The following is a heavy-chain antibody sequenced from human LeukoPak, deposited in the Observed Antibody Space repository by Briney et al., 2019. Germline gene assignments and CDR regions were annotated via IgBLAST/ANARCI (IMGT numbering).Heavy chain of an antibody. V-gene: IGHV1-58*02. CDR1: GFTFTSSA. CDR3: AAADYGDYGRLDY. CDR2: IVVGSGNT. D-gene: IGHD4-17*01. Sequence: GASVKVSCKASGFTFTSSAMQWVRQARGQRLEWIGWIVVGSGNTNSAQKFQERVTITRDMSTSTDYMELSSLRSEDTAVYYCAAADYGDYGRLDYWGQGTLVTVSS. J-gene: IGHJ4*02.